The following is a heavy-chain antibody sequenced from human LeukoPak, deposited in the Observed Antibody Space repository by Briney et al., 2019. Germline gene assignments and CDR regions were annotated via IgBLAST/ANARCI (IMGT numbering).Heavy chain of an antibody. J-gene: IGHJ4*02. CDR2: IWDDGSNE. Sequence: PGGSLRLSCAASGFTFSNYGMHWVRQAPGKGLEWVAVIWDDGSNEYYADSVKGRFTIFRDNRRNTLYLQMNSLRAEDTAVYSCARERNAGPFDYWGQGTLVTVSS. V-gene: IGHV3-33*01. CDR3: ARERNAGPFDY. D-gene: IGHD2-8*01. CDR1: GFTFSNYG.